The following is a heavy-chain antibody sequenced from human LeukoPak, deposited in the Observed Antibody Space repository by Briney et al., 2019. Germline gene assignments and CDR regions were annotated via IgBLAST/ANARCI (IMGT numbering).Heavy chain of an antibody. V-gene: IGHV3-66*01. D-gene: IGHD1-26*01. J-gene: IGHJ5*02. CDR3: AKEEARWEWFDP. CDR1: GFTVNSND. Sequence: QTGGSLRLSCAASGFTVNSNDMSWVRQAPGKGLEWVSVIDSGGRTFYADSVKGRFTISRDNSKNTLDLQMNSLRVEDTAVYYCAKEEARWEWFDPWGQGTLVTVSS. CDR2: IDSGGRT.